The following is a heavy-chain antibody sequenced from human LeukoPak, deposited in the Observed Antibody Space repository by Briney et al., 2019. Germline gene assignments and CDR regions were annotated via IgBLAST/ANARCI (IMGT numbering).Heavy chain of an antibody. CDR2: ISSSGSTI. CDR1: GFTFSDYE. J-gene: IGHJ4*02. Sequence: HPGGSLRLSCAASGFTFSDYEMNWIRQAPGKGLEWVSYISSSGSTIYYADSVKGRFTISRDNAKNSLYLQMNSLRAEDTAVYYCARRSSGWHYYFDYWGQGTLVTVSS. D-gene: IGHD6-19*01. V-gene: IGHV3-48*03. CDR3: ARRSSGWHYYFDY.